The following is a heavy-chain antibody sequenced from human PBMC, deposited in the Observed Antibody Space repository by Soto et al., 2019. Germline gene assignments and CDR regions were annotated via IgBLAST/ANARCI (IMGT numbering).Heavy chain of an antibody. CDR1: GFTFDDYT. J-gene: IGHJ6*02. V-gene: IGHV3-43*01. CDR2: ISWDGGST. Sequence: PGGSLRLSCAASGFTFDDYTMHWVRQAPGKGLEWVSLISWDGGSTYYADSVKGRFTISRDNSKNSLYLQMNSLRTEDTALYYCAKDTPGWCSSTSCSYYYYGMDVWGQGTTVTVSS. CDR3: AKDTPGWCSSTSCSYYYYGMDV. D-gene: IGHD2-2*01.